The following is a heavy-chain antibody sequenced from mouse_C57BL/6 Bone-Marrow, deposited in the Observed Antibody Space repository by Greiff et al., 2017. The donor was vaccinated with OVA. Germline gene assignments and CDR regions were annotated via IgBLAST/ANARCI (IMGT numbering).Heavy chain of an antibody. D-gene: IGHD2-12*01. CDR2: IFPGSGST. V-gene: IGHV1-75*01. J-gene: IGHJ2*01. Sequence: VQRVESGPELVQPGASVKISCKASGYTFTDYYINWVKQRPGQGLEWIGWIFPGSGSTYYNEKFKGKATLTVDKSSSTAYMLRSSLTSEDSAVYFCARLPDSHFDYWGQGTTLTVSS. CDR1: GYTFTDYY. CDR3: ARLPDSHFDY.